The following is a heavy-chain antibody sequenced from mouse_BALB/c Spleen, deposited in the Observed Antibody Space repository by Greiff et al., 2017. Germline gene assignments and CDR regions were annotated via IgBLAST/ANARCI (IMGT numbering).Heavy chain of an antibody. CDR2: INPSNGGT. J-gene: IGHJ2*01. CDR3: TRDGNYVGEYYFDD. Sequence: QVQLQQSGAELVKPGASVKLSCKASGYTFTSYYMYWVKQRPGQGLEWIGEINPSNGGTNFNEKFKSKATLTVDKSSSTAYMQLSSLTSEDSAVYYCTRDGNYVGEYYFDDWGQGTTLTVSS. CDR1: GYTFTSYY. V-gene: IGHV1S81*02. D-gene: IGHD2-1*01.